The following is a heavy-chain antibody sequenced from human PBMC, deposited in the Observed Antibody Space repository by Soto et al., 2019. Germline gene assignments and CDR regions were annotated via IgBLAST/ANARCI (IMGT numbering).Heavy chain of an antibody. V-gene: IGHV3-53*04. CDR2: IYSGGST. Sequence: GGSLRLSCAASGFTVSSNYMSWVRQAPGKGLEWVSVIYSGGSTYYADSVKGRFTISRHNSKNTLYLQMNSLRAEDTAVYYCARVGPGYCSGGSCYFDYWGQGTLVTVSS. D-gene: IGHD2-15*01. CDR1: GFTVSSNY. J-gene: IGHJ4*02. CDR3: ARVGPGYCSGGSCYFDY.